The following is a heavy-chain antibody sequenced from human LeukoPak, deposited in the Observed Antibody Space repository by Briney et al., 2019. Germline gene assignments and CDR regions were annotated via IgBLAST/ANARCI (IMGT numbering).Heavy chain of an antibody. CDR1: GFTFSSYA. D-gene: IGHD6-13*01. Sequence: GGSLRLSCAASGFTFSSYAMHWVRQAPGKGLEWVAVISYDGSNKYYADSVKGRFTISRDNSKNTLYLQMNSLRSEDTAVYYCANSSSSYVFDPWGQGTLVTVSS. J-gene: IGHJ5*02. V-gene: IGHV3-30*18. CDR3: ANSSSSYVFDP. CDR2: ISYDGSNK.